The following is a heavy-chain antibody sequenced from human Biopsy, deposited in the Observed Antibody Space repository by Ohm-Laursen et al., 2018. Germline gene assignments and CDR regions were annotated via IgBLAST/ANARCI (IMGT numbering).Heavy chain of an antibody. V-gene: IGHV4-59*11. J-gene: IGHJ4*02. Sequence: GTLSLTWTVSGGSFTGHYWSWIRQPPGKGLEWIGHISYTGYTSYNASLKSRVTISVDTSRNHFSLRLSSLTAADTAAYYCARGSNDSGGLYFPRWGQGTLLTVSS. CDR1: GGSFTGHY. D-gene: IGHD4-23*01. CDR3: ARGSNDSGGLYFPR. CDR2: ISYTGYT.